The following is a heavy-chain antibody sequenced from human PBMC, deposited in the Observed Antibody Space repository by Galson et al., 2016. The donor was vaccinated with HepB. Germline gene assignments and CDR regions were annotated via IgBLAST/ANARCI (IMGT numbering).Heavy chain of an antibody. CDR1: GFTFSSYW. Sequence: SLRLSCAASGFTFSSYWMNWVRQAPGKGLEWVAIIKQDGSAKYYVDSLKGRFTISRDNAKNSLYLQMSGLRPEDTAVYYCALGQGFLADSWGQGTLVTVSS. CDR3: ALGQGFLADS. J-gene: IGHJ4*02. V-gene: IGHV3-7*05. CDR2: IKQDGSAK.